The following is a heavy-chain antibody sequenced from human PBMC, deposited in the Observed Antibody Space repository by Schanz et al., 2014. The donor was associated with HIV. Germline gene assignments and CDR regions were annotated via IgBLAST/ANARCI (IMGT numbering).Heavy chain of an antibody. CDR1: GFTFTNHA. V-gene: IGHV3-23*01. J-gene: IGHJ4*02. CDR3: AKPEYDSRGNSQSHFDY. Sequence: EVHLLESGGGLAQPGGSLTLSCAASGFTFTNHALSWVRQAPGRGLEWVSTVIGSGVRTIYADSVKGRFTISRDNSKNTLYLQMTTLRIDDTAVYYCAKPEYDSRGNSQSHFDYWGQGTLVTVSS. D-gene: IGHD3-22*01. CDR2: VIGSGVRT.